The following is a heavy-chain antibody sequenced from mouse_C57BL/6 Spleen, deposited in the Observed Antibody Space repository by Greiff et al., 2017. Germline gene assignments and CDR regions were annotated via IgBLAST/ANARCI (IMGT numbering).Heavy chain of an antibody. J-gene: IGHJ2*01. CDR2: IYPSDSET. CDR3: ARRGLGYDYGYYFDY. Sequence: QVQLQQPGAELVRPGSSVKLSCKASGYTFTSYWMDWVKQRPGQGLEWIGNIYPSDSETHYNQKFKDKATLTVDKSSSTAYMQLSSLTSEDSAVYYCARRGLGYDYGYYFDYWGQGTTLTVSS. D-gene: IGHD2-4*01. CDR1: GYTFTSYW. V-gene: IGHV1-61*01.